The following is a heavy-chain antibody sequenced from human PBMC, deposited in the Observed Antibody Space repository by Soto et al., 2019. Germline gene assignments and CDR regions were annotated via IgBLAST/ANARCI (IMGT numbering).Heavy chain of an antibody. CDR2: IWYDGSNK. CDR3: ARSAITGAYYYYGMDV. V-gene: IGHV3-33*01. Sequence: HPGGSLRLSCAASGFTFSSYGMHWVRQAPGKGLEWVAVIWYDGSNKYYADSVKGRFTISRDNSKNTLYLQMNSLRAEDTAVYYCARSAITGAYYYYGMDVWGQGTTVTVSS. CDR1: GFTFSSYG. J-gene: IGHJ6*02. D-gene: IGHD1-20*01.